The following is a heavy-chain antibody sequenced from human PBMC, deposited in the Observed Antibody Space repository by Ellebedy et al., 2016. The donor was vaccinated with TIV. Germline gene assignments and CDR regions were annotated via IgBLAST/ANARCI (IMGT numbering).Heavy chain of an antibody. V-gene: IGHV3-23*01. D-gene: IGHD3-22*01. CDR1: GFIFSDYA. Sequence: GESLKISCATSGFIFSDYAISWVRQPPGKGLEWVSTISGRGESTFAADSVKVRFTISRDFSKRTVYLQMNSLRVEDTAVYFCATRGHSIGWFADWGQGTLVTVSS. J-gene: IGHJ5*02. CDR3: ATRGHSIGWFAD. CDR2: ISGRGEST.